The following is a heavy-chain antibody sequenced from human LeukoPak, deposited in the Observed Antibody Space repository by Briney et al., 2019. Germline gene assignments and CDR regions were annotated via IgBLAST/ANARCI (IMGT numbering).Heavy chain of an antibody. CDR2: ISSSSSYI. CDR1: GFTFSSYS. D-gene: IGHD3-3*01. Sequence: GGSLRLSCAASGFTFSSYSMNWVRQAPGKGLEWVSSISSSSSYIYYADSVKGRFTISRDNAKNSLYLQMNSLRAEDTAVYYCARGQHYDFWSGYYIDYYYMDVWGIGTTVTVSS. V-gene: IGHV3-21*01. CDR3: ARGQHYDFWSGYYIDYYYMDV. J-gene: IGHJ6*03.